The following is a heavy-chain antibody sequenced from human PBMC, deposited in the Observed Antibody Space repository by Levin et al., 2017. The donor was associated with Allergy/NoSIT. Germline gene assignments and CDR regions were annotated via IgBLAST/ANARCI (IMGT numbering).Heavy chain of an antibody. J-gene: IGHJ6*02. Sequence: SETLTLTCTVSGGSISSYYWSWIRQPPGKGLEWIGYIYYSGSTNYNPSLKSRVTISVDTSKNQFSLKLSSVTAADTAVYYCARLTLPPQWELLGNYGMDGWGQGTTVTVSS. CDR2: IYYSGST. CDR3: ARLTLPPQWELLGNYGMDG. CDR1: GGSISSYY. V-gene: IGHV4-59*08. D-gene: IGHD1-26*01.